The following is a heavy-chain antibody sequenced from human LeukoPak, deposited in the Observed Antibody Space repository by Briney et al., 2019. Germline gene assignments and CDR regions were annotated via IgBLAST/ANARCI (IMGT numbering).Heavy chain of an antibody. V-gene: IGHV7-4-1*02. CDR3: ARADRESYYYGSGSYYNQHRRGSFDY. Sequence: ASVKVSCKASGYTFSNYPMNWVRQAPGQGLEWMGWINTNTGNPTYAQDFTRRFVFSWDASVSTAYLQISSLKAEDTAVYYCARADRESYYYGSGSYYNQHRRGSFDYWGQGTLVTVSS. D-gene: IGHD3-10*01. CDR1: GYTFSNYP. CDR2: INTNTGNP. J-gene: IGHJ4*02.